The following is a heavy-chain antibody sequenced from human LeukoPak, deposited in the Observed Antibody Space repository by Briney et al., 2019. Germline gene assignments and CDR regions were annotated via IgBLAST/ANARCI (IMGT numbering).Heavy chain of an antibody. J-gene: IGHJ4*02. V-gene: IGHV1-69*13. D-gene: IGHD3-16*02. CDR3: ARGGPYDYVWGSYRPDFDY. Sequence: SVKVSCKASGGTFSSYAISWVRQAPAQGLEWMGGIIPIFGTANYAQKFQGRVTITADESTSTAYMELSSLRSEDTAVYYCARGGPYDYVWGSYRPDFDYWGQGTLVTVSS. CDR2: IIPIFGTA. CDR1: GGTFSSYA.